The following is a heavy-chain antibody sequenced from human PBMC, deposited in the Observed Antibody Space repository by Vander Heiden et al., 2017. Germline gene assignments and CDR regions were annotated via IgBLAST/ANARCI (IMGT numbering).Heavy chain of an antibody. CDR1: GYTFTDFW. V-gene: IGHV5-51*01. D-gene: IGHD3-3*01. CDR2: IYPDDSDT. Sequence: EVQLVQSGAEVKKPGESLKISCKHFGYTFTDFWIAWVLQLPGKGLEWMGIIYPDDSDTKYSPSFEGQVTLSADKSISTAYLKWSSLKASETGIYYCARQVDCWSGFPSGMDVWVQGTPVTVSS. J-gene: IGHJ6*02. CDR3: ARQVDCWSGFPSGMDV.